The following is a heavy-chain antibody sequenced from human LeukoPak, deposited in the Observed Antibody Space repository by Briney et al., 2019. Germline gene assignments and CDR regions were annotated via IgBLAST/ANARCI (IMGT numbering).Heavy chain of an antibody. J-gene: IGHJ5*02. Sequence: SVKVSCKASGDSFSNYAIVWVRQAPGQGLEWLGGIVPGFHTTDYAERFQGRLIITADESTTTAYMELSSLTSEDTAMYYCARWGAHYHEGDNWFEPWGQGTLVTVSS. CDR2: IVPGFHTT. D-gene: IGHD3-22*01. CDR3: ARWGAHYHEGDNWFEP. CDR1: GDSFSNYA. V-gene: IGHV1-69*13.